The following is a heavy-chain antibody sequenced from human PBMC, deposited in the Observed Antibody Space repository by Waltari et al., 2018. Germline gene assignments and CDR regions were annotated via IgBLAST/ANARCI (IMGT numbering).Heavy chain of an antibody. J-gene: IGHJ6*02. V-gene: IGHV3-30*04. CDR1: EFTFSSYA. D-gene: IGHD3-22*01. CDR2: ISYNARNI. CDR3: ARDYCDRTNCHGMDV. Sequence: QVQLVESGGGVVQPGRSLVLSCEPSEFTFSSYAMHWVRQAPGKGLEWVAVISYNARNIYYVDSVKGRFTISRDNSKKTLYLQMNSLRAEDTAVYYCARDYCDRTNCHGMDVWGQGTTVTVSS.